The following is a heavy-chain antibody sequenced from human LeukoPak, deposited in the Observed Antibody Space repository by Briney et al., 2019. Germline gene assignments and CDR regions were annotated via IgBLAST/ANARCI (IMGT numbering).Heavy chain of an antibody. J-gene: IGHJ4*02. CDR2: IYGGGST. CDR1: GFTVSSNY. V-gene: IGHV3-66*01. Sequence: GGSLRLSCAASGFTVSSNYMSWVRQAPGKGLEWVSIIYGGGSTFYADSVKGRFIISRDNSKNTLYLQMNSLRVEDTALDYCARESAAAVGKGYWGQGTLVTVSS. CDR3: ARESAAAVGKGY. D-gene: IGHD6-13*01.